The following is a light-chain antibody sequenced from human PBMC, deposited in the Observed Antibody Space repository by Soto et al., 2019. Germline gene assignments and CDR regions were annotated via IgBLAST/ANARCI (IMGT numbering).Light chain of an antibody. J-gene: IGLJ3*02. CDR3: TAWDGSLDGRV. CDR1: SSNIGTNT. Sequence: QSVLTQPPSASGTPGQRVTISCSGSSSNIGTNTVNWYQQLPGTAPKLLIYRTNQRPSGIPDRFSGSKSGTSASLDISGLQSEDAADYYCTAWDGSLDGRVFGGGTKLTVL. CDR2: RTN. V-gene: IGLV1-44*01.